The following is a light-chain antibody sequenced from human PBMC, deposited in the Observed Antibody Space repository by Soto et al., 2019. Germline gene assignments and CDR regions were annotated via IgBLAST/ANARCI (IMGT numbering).Light chain of an antibody. CDR2: GAS. J-gene: IGKJ1*01. CDR1: QGISDY. V-gene: IGKV1-27*01. CDR3: QKYNSAPWT. Sequence: DIQMTQSPSSVSASVGDRVTITCRASQGISDYLAWYQQIPGKVPKLLIYGASTLHSGVPSRFSGSGSGTEFTLTISSLQPEDAATYYCQKYNSAPWTFGLGTTVEIK.